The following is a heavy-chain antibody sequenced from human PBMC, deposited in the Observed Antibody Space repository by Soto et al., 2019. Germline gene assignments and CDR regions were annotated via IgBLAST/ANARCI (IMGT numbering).Heavy chain of an antibody. D-gene: IGHD3-3*01. V-gene: IGHV3-30*18. CDR1: GFTFSSYG. Sequence: GGSLRLSCAASGFTFSSYGMHWVRQAPGKGLEWVAVISYDGSNKYYADSVKGRFTISRDNSKNTLYLQMNSLRAEDTAVYYCAKDSNYDFLDYFDYWGQGTLVTVSS. CDR2: ISYDGSNK. CDR3: AKDSNYDFLDYFDY. J-gene: IGHJ4*02.